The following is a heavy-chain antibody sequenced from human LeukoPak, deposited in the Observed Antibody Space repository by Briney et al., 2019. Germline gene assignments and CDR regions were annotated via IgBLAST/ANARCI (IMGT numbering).Heavy chain of an antibody. V-gene: IGHV4-59*01. CDR2: IYYSGST. Sequence: PSETLSLTCTVSGGSISSYYWSWIRQPPGKGLEWIGYIYYSGSTNYNPSLKSRVTISVDTSRNQFSLKLSSVTAADTAVYYCARDMVVPAGGVPYYYGMDVWGKGTTVTASS. D-gene: IGHD2-2*01. CDR3: ARDMVVPAGGVPYYYGMDV. J-gene: IGHJ6*04. CDR1: GGSISSYY.